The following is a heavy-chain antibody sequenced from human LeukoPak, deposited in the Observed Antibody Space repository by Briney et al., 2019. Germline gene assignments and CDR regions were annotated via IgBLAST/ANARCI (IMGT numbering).Heavy chain of an antibody. CDR1: GGSFSCYY. CDR3: ARGEVEATILLYYYRDV. CDR2: INHSGST. Sequence: PSETLSLTCAVYGGSFSCYYWSWIRQPPGKGLEWIGEINHSGSTNYNPSLKSRVTISVDTSKNQFSLKLSSVTASDTAVYYCARGEVEATILLYYYRDVWGKGTTVTVSS. V-gene: IGHV4-34*01. J-gene: IGHJ6*03. D-gene: IGHD5-12*01.